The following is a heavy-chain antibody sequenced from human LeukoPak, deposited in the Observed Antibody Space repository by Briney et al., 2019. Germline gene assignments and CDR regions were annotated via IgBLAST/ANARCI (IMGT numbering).Heavy chain of an antibody. CDR2: IIPIFGTA. CDR3: ARGPTDYDFWSGYSKKYYYYMDV. D-gene: IGHD3-3*01. J-gene: IGHJ6*03. CDR1: GGTFSNYA. Sequence: GSSVKVSCKASGGTFSNYAISWVRQGPGQGLEWMGGIIPIFGTANYAQKLQDRVTLSMEESTSTAYMELSSLRSEDTAVYYCARGPTDYDFWSGYSKKYYYYMDVWGTGTTVTVSS. V-gene: IGHV1-69*05.